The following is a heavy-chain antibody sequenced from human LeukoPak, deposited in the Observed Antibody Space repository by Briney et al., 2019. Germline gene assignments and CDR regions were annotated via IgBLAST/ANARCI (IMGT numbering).Heavy chain of an antibody. CDR1: GGSIRSYY. J-gene: IGHJ2*01. CDR3: ARVYYSSSYDYWYFDL. CDR2: IYYSGST. V-gene: IGHV4-59*01. Sequence: SETLSLTCTVSGGSIRSYYWSWIRQPPGKGLEWLGYIYYSGSTNYNPSLKSRVTISVDTSKNQFSLKLSSVTAAVTAVYYCARVYYSSSYDYWYFDLWGRGTLVTVSS. D-gene: IGHD6-13*01.